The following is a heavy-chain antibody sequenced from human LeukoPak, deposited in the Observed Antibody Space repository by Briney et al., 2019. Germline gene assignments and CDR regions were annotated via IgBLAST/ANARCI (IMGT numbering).Heavy chain of an antibody. CDR2: ISNDGRNK. J-gene: IGHJ3*02. CDR1: GFRFSTYV. Sequence: GGSLRLSCTASGFRFSTYVIHWVRQAPGKGLEWAAVISNDGRNKNYAESLKGRSTASRDNSKNTVYLQMDSLRADDTAIYYCARDLRSRDGYNYGAFDIWGQGTMVTVSS. D-gene: IGHD5-24*01. V-gene: IGHV3-30*04. CDR3: ARDLRSRDGYNYGAFDI.